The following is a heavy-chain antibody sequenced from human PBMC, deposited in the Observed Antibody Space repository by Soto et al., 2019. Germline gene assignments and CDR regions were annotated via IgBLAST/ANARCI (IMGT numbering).Heavy chain of an antibody. CDR3: ARYSWELLFWFDP. J-gene: IGHJ5*02. D-gene: IGHD1-26*01. CDR1: GGSFSGYY. CDR2: INHSGST. V-gene: IGHV4-34*01. Sequence: SETLSLTCAVYGGSFSGYYWSWIRQPPGKGLEWIGEINHSGSTNYNPSLKSRVTISVDTSKNQFSLKLSSVTAADTAVYYCARYSWELLFWFDPWGQGTLVTVS.